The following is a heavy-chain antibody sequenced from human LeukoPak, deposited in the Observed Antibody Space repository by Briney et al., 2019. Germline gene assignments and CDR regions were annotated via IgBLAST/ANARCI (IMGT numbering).Heavy chain of an antibody. D-gene: IGHD2-2*01. Sequence: GASVKVSCKASGYTFTSYGISWVRQAPGQGLEWMGWISAYNGNTNYAQKLQGRVTMTTDTSTSTAYMELRSLRSDDTAVYYCARGSVPAARHPGGEWFDPWGQGTLVTVSS. V-gene: IGHV1-18*01. J-gene: IGHJ5*02. CDR3: ARGSVPAARHPGGEWFDP. CDR2: ISAYNGNT. CDR1: GYTFTSYG.